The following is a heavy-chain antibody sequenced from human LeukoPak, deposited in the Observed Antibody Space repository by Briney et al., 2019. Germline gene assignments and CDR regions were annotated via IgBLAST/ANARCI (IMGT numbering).Heavy chain of an antibody. CDR2: SYPGESEI. V-gene: IGHV5-51*01. CDR3: ARHAFHNDNSDYYFAH. J-gene: IGHJ4*02. D-gene: IGHD3-22*01. Sequence: GESLKISCKGSGYSFTDYWIGWVRQMPGKGLEWVGLSYPGESEIRYSPAFQGQVTISADKSISTAYLQWSSLQASDTAMYYCARHAFHNDNSDYYFAHWGQGTLVTVSS. CDR1: GYSFTDYW.